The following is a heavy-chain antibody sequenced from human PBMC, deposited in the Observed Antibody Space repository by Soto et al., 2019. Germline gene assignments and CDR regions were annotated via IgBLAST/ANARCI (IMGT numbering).Heavy chain of an antibody. CDR1: GGSFSGYY. CDR2: INHSGST. D-gene: IGHD2-15*01. CDR3: ARGLIPVA. V-gene: IGHV4-34*01. J-gene: IGHJ4*02. Sequence: QVQLQQWGAGLLKPSETLSLTCAVYGGSFSGYYWSWIRQPPGKGLEWIGEINHSGSTNYNPSLKSRVTISVDTSKNQSSLKLSSVTAADTAVYYCARGLIPVAWGQGTLVTVSS.